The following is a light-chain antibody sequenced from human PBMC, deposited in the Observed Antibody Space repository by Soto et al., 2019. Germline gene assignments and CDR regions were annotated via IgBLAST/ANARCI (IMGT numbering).Light chain of an antibody. CDR3: SSYAGSYYV. V-gene: IGLV2-8*01. CDR2: EVS. Sequence: HCELTKPPSANGSALQGLPISCTKTSSDVGGYNYVSWYQQHPGKAPKLMIYEVSKRPSGVPDRFSGPKSGNTASLTVSGLQAEDEADYFCSSYAGSYYVVGTGTKVTVL. CDR1: SSDVGGYNY. J-gene: IGLJ1*01.